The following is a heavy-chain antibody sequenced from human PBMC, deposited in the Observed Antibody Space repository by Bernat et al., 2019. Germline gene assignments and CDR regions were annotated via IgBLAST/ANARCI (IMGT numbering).Heavy chain of an antibody. CDR1: GFSFRSYS. J-gene: IGHJ4*02. CDR2: ISSSSSPI. D-gene: IGHD3-10*01. CDR3: TRDDGRVRGVIGLDY. V-gene: IGHV3-48*01. Sequence: EVQLVESGGGLVQPGGSLRLSCAASGFSFRSYSMNWVRQAPGKGLEWISYISSSSSPIYSADSVKGRFTISRDNAKNSLYLQMNSLRGEDTAVYYCTRDDGRVRGVIGLDYWGQGVLVTVSS.